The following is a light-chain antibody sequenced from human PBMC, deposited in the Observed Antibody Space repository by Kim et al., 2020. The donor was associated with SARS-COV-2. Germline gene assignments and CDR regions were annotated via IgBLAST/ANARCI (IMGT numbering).Light chain of an antibody. CDR1: QSVLYSPNNKDY. J-gene: IGKJ2*01. CDR3: HQYYSAPYT. Sequence: RATINCKSSQSVLYSPNNKDYLAWYQQKPGQPPKLLIYWASTRESGVPDRFSGSGSGTDFTLTISSLQAEDVAVYYCHQYYSAPYTFGQGTKLEI. V-gene: IGKV4-1*01. CDR2: WAS.